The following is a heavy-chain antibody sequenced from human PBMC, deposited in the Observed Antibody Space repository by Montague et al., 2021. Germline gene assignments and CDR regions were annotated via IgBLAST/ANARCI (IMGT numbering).Heavy chain of an antibody. CDR1: GASLNTYY. D-gene: IGHD3-22*01. CDR2: IHYRGTT. CDR3: ARFYYCDIYFDL. V-gene: IGHV4-59*01. Sequence: SETLSLTCVVDGASLNTYYWSWIRQPPGKGLECIGYIHYRGTTNYNPSLKSRVTLSVDTSKNQISLKLTHVTAADTAVYYCARFYYCDIYFDLWGRGTLDTVSS. J-gene: IGHJ2*01.